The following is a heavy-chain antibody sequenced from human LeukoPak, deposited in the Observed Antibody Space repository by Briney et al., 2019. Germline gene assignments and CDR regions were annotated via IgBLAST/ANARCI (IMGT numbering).Heavy chain of an antibody. CDR1: GYTFTSYG. V-gene: IGHV1-18*01. CDR2: ISAYNGNT. J-gene: IGHJ5*02. CDR3: ARDVAVAGSHWFDP. Sequence: GASVKVSCKASGYTFTSYGISWVRQAPGQGLEWMGWISAYNGNTNYAQKLQGRVTMTTDTSTSTAYMELRSLRSDDTAVYYCARDVAVAGSHWFDPWGQGTLVTVSS. D-gene: IGHD6-19*01.